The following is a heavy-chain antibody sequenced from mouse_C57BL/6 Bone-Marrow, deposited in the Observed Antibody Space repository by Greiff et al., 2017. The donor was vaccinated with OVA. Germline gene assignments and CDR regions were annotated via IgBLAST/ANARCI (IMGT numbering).Heavy chain of an antibody. V-gene: IGHV5-9*01. CDR3: ARQGRYFDV. CDR2: ISGGGGNT. CDR1: GFTFSSYT. J-gene: IGHJ1*03. Sequence: EVKLEESGGGLVQPGGSMKLSCVASGFTFSSYTMSWVRQTPEKRLEWVATISGGGGNTYYPDSVKGRFTISRDNAKNTLYLQMSSLRSEDTALYYCARQGRYFDVWGTGTTVTVSS.